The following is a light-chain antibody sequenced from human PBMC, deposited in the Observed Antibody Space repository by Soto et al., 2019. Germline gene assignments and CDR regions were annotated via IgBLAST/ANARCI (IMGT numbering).Light chain of an antibody. CDR1: QSVLYSPNNKDY. J-gene: IGKJ2*01. Sequence: DIVMTQSPDSLAVSLGERATINCKSSQSVLYSPNNKDYLAWYQQKPGQPPKLLIYWASTRESGVPDRFSGSGSGTDFTLTISSLQAEDVAVYYCQQYYSTPYTFGQGPRLEIK. CDR3: QQYYSTPYT. V-gene: IGKV4-1*01. CDR2: WAS.